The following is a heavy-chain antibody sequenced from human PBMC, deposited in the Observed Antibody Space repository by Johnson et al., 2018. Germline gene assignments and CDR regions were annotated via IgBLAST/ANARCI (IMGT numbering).Heavy chain of an antibody. CDR2: ISHRGST. CDR1: GGSISSSNW. J-gene: IGHJ1*01. Sequence: QVQLQESGPGLVKXSGTLSLTCAVSGGSISSSNWWSWVRQPPGKGLEWIGEISHRGSTNYNPSLKSRVTISVDKSKNQFSLKLSSVTAADTAVYYCAKDWEVAAVGTGGYFHHWGQGTLVTVSS. V-gene: IGHV4-4*02. D-gene: IGHD6-13*01. CDR3: AKDWEVAAVGTGGYFHH.